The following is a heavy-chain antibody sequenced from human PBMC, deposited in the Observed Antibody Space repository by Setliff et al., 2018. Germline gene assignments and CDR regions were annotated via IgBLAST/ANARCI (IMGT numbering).Heavy chain of an antibody. Sequence: PSETLSLTCTVSGGPFSGASIWSWIRQPPGKGLEFIGYVYYSGTAKYDPSLESRAIMSVDASKNQISLKLNSVTAADTAVYYCAKGGTPHWYFDLWGRGTLVTVSS. J-gene: IGHJ2*01. CDR2: VYYSGTA. V-gene: IGHV4-59*01. D-gene: IGHD1-26*01. CDR3: AKGGTPHWYFDL. CDR1: GGPFSGAS.